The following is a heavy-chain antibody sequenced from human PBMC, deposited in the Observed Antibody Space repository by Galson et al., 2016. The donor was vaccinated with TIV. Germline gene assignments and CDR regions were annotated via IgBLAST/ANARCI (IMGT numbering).Heavy chain of an antibody. CDR3: ARGRIAPRVVGYYYYPMDV. CDR1: SGSISSSNW. Sequence: SETLSLTCAVSSGSISSSNWWSWVRQPPGKGLEWIGEIIHSGSTNYNPSLKSRVTISVDTSKSQFSLKLSSVTAADTAVYYCARGRIAPRVVGYYYYPMDVWGQGTTVTVSS. J-gene: IGHJ6*02. V-gene: IGHV4-4*02. D-gene: IGHD6-6*01. CDR2: IIHSGST.